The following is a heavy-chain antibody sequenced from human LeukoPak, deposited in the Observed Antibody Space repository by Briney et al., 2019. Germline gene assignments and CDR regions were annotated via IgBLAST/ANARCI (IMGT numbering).Heavy chain of an antibody. D-gene: IGHD2-2*01. CDR2: ISGSGGST. Sequence: GGSLRLSCAASGFTFSSYAMSWVRQAPGKGLEWVSAISGSGGSTYYADSVKGRFTISRDNSKNTLYLQMNSLRAEDTAVYYCARSPRLGYCSSTSCYPAEYFQHWGQGTLVTVSS. J-gene: IGHJ1*01. CDR1: GFTFSSYA. CDR3: ARSPRLGYCSSTSCYPAEYFQH. V-gene: IGHV3-23*01.